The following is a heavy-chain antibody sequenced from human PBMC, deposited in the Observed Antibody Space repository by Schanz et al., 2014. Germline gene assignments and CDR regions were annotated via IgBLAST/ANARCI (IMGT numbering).Heavy chain of an antibody. Sequence: VQLVESGGGVVRPGGSLRLSCAASGFTFSSYTMNWVRQAPGKGLEWVALISYDGNTKYYADSVKGRFTISRDNSKNTLYLQMNSLRVEDTAVYYCARQPGRITVSGVVSNWFDPWGQGTLXTVSS. V-gene: IGHV3-30-3*01. D-gene: IGHD3-3*01. CDR1: GFTFSSYT. CDR3: ARQPGRITVSGVVSNWFDP. CDR2: ISYDGNTK. J-gene: IGHJ5*02.